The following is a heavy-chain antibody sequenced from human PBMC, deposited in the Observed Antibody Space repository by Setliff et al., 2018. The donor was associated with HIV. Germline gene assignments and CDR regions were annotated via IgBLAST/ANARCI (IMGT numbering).Heavy chain of an antibody. CDR1: GGTFSSYT. V-gene: IGHV1-69*13. CDR3: ARQGYSYGHTVRNYYYYGMDV. Sequence: SVKVSCKASGGTFSSYTISWVRRAPGQGLEWMGGIITILDTAKYAPKFQGRVTITADESTSTAYMELSSLRSEDTAVYYCARQGYSYGHTVRNYYYYGMDVWGQGTTVTVS. D-gene: IGHD5-18*01. CDR2: IITILDTA. J-gene: IGHJ6*02.